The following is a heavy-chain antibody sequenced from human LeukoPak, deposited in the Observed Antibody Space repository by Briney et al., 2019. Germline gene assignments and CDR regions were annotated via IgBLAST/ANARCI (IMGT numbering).Heavy chain of an antibody. D-gene: IGHD5-12*01. Sequence: GGSLRLSCAASGFTFSSYGMHWVRQAPGKGLEWVAVNSYDGSNKYYADSVKGRFTISRDNAKDSLYLQMNSLRADDTAVYYCARRSSGYGDYWGQGALVTVSS. CDR1: GFTFSSYG. CDR3: ARRSSGYGDY. CDR2: NSYDGSNK. V-gene: IGHV3-30*03. J-gene: IGHJ4*02.